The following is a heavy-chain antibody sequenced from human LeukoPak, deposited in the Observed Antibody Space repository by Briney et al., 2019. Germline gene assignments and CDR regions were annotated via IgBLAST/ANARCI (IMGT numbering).Heavy chain of an antibody. J-gene: IGHJ4*02. V-gene: IGHV4-59*08. CDR1: GGSISNYY. CDR2: IYYTGTT. CDR3: ARHECGGSCYPEDY. Sequence: SQTLSLTCTVSGGSISNYYWSWIRQPPGKGGEGFGYIYYTGTTNYNPSLASRVTISVDTSKNQFSLKLSSVTAADTAVYFCARHECGGSCYPEDYWGQGTLVTVSS. D-gene: IGHD2-15*01.